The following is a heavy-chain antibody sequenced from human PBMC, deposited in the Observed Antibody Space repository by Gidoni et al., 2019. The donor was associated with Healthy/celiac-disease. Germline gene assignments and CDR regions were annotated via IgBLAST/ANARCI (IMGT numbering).Heavy chain of an antibody. Sequence: QVQLQQWGAGLLKPSETLSLNCAVYGGSFRGYYGSWIRQPPGKGLEWIGELNHSGSTNYNPSLKSRVTISVDTSKNQFSLKLSSVTAADTAVYYCASTHSSSWYYYGMDVWGQGTTVTVSS. D-gene: IGHD6-13*01. V-gene: IGHV4-34*01. CDR1: GGSFRGYY. CDR3: ASTHSSSWYYYGMDV. CDR2: LNHSGST. J-gene: IGHJ6*02.